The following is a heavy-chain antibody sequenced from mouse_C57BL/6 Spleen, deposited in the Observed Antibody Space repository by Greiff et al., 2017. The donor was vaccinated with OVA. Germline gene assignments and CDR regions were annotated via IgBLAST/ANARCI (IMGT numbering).Heavy chain of an antibody. J-gene: IGHJ2*01. Sequence: VKLVESDAELVKPGASVKISCKVSGYTFTDHTIHWMKQRPEQGLEWIGYIYPRDGSTKYNEKFKGKATLTADKSSSTAYMQLNSLTSEDSAVYFCARCYYGSSYYFDYWGQGTTLTVSS. V-gene: IGHV1-78*01. CDR3: ARCYYGSSYYFDY. CDR2: IYPRDGST. D-gene: IGHD1-1*01. CDR1: GYTFTDHT.